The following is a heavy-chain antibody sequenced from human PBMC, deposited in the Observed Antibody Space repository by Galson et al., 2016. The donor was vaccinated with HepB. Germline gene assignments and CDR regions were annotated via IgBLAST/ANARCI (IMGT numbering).Heavy chain of an antibody. CDR1: GNTFTSFD. J-gene: IGHJ6*02. Sequence: SVKVSCKASGNTFTSFDINWVRQATGHGLEWMGWVNLNSGNTGSAQKFQGRLTMTRNTSISTLYMELNSLIPEDTAVYYCTKGYAMDVWGQGTTVTVSS. CDR2: VNLNSGNT. V-gene: IGHV1-8*01. CDR3: TKGYAMDV.